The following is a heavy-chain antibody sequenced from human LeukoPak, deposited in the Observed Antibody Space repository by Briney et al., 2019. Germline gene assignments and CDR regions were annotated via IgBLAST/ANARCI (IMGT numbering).Heavy chain of an antibody. D-gene: IGHD3-22*01. CDR1: GGSFSGYY. CDR2: INHSGST. V-gene: IGHV4-34*01. CDR3: ARGLDSSGYPVDY. Sequence: SETLSLTCAVYGGSFSGYYWSWIRQPPGKGLEWIGEINHSGSTNYNPSLKSRVTISVDTSKNQFSLKLSSVTAADTAVYYCARGLDSSGYPVDYWGQGTLVTVSS. J-gene: IGHJ4*02.